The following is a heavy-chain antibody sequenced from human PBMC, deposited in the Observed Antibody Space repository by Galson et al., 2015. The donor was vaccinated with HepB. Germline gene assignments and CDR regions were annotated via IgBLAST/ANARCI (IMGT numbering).Heavy chain of an antibody. CDR2: IYSGGST. CDR1: GFTVSSNY. Sequence: GSLRLSCAASGFTVSSNYMSWVRQAPGKGLEWVSVIYSGGSTYYADSVKGRFTISRDNSKNTLYLQMNSLRAEDTAVYYCARDYRASYGMDVWGQGTTVTVSS. D-gene: IGHD4-11*01. J-gene: IGHJ6*02. CDR3: ARDYRASYGMDV. V-gene: IGHV3-53*01.